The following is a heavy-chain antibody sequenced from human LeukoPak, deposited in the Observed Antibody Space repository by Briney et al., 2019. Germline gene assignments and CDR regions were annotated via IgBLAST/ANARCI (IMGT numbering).Heavy chain of an antibody. CDR3: ARERRAVAGPTHFVD. Sequence: GGSLRLSCAASGFTFSSYSMNWVRQAPGKGLEWVSYISSSSSTIYYADSVKGRFTISRDNAKNSLYLQMNSLRAEDTAVYYCARERRAVAGPTHFVDWGQGTLVTVSS. V-gene: IGHV3-48*04. D-gene: IGHD6-19*01. CDR1: GFTFSSYS. CDR2: ISSSSSTI. J-gene: IGHJ4*02.